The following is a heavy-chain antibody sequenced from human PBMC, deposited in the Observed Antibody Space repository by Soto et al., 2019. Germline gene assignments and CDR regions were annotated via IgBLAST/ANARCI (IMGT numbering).Heavy chain of an antibody. D-gene: IGHD2-8*01. CDR1: GGSISGSY. J-gene: IGHJ4*02. CDR2: VYYTGST. CDR3: ARSVAVHGANIAY. V-gene: IGHV4-59*01. Sequence: QVHLQESGPGLVKPSETLSLTCSVSGGSISGSYWSWIRQSPWKGLEWLGYVYYTGSTNYSPYLRSRVSISVDTSKHEFSLRLSSVNDADTAVYFCARSVAVHGANIAYWGQVTKVTVSS.